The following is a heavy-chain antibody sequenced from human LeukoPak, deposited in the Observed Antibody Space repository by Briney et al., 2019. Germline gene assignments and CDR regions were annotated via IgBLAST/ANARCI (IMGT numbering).Heavy chain of an antibody. Sequence: SVKVSCKASGGTFSSYAISWVRQAPGQGLEWMGGIIPIFGTANYAQKFQGRVTITADESTSTAYMELSSLRSEDTAVYYCARDGSVQLWDIVATSWYFDYWGQGTLVTVSS. J-gene: IGHJ4*02. CDR2: IIPIFGTA. CDR1: GGTFSSYA. D-gene: IGHD5-12*01. CDR3: ARDGSVQLWDIVATSWYFDY. V-gene: IGHV1-69*13.